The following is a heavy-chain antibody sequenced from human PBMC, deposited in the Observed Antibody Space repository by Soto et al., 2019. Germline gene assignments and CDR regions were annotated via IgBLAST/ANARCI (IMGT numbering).Heavy chain of an antibody. Sequence: GGSLRLSCAASGFTVSSNYMSWVRQAPGKGLEWVSVIYSGGSTYYADSVKGRFTISRHNSKNTLYLQMNSLRAEDTAVYYCARDEGYGDYAGGAFDIWGQGTMVTVSS. D-gene: IGHD4-17*01. V-gene: IGHV3-53*04. CDR1: GFTVSSNY. CDR2: IYSGGST. J-gene: IGHJ3*02. CDR3: ARDEGYGDYAGGAFDI.